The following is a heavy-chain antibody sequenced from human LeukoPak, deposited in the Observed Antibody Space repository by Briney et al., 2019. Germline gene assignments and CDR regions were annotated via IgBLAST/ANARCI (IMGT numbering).Heavy chain of an antibody. CDR3: TRDHYYHTSGIFDY. CDR1: GFTFSTYG. J-gene: IGHJ4*02. Sequence: PGGSLRLSCAASGFTFSTYGMHWVRQAPGKGLEWVAFIRYDGSNKYYADSVKGRFTISRDNSKNTLYLQMNNLRAEDTAVYYCTRDHYYHTSGIFDYWGQGTLVTVSS. CDR2: IRYDGSNK. D-gene: IGHD3-22*01. V-gene: IGHV3-30*02.